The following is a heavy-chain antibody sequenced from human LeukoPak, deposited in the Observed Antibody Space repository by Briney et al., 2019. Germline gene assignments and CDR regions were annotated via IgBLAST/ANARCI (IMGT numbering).Heavy chain of an antibody. J-gene: IGHJ5*02. CDR2: SYTSGSA. V-gene: IGHV4-4*07. D-gene: IGHD5-12*01. Sequence: SETLSLTCTVSGCSISSYYWSWVRQPAGKGPDWMGRSYTSGSANYNPPLKSRATTSVDTSKNQFSLKLSSVTAADTAVYYCASQPYSGYGGNNWFDPWGQGTLVTVSS. CDR3: ASQPYSGYGGNNWFDP. CDR1: GCSISSYY.